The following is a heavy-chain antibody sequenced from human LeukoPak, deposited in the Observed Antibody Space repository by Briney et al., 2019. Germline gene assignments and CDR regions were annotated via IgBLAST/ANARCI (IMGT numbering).Heavy chain of an antibody. J-gene: IGHJ6*02. Sequence: ASVKVSCKASGYTFTGYYMHWVRQAPGQGLEWMGWINPNSGGTNYAQKFQGWVTVTRDTSISTAYMELSRLRSDDTAVYCCARDGGYDFGERYYYGMDVWGQGTTVTVSS. CDR2: INPNSGGT. D-gene: IGHD5-12*01. CDR1: GYTFTGYY. CDR3: ARDGGYDFGERYYYGMDV. V-gene: IGHV1-2*04.